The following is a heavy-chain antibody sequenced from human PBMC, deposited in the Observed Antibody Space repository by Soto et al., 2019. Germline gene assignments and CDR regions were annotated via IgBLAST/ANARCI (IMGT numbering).Heavy chain of an antibody. Sequence: SETLSLTCTVSGGSISSGDYYWSWIRQPPGKGLEWIGYIYYSGSTYYNPSLKSRLSISVDTSKNQFSLKLSSVTAADTAVYYCASRPYYYDSSGYYSRHFDYWGQGTLVTVSS. V-gene: IGHV4-30-4*01. D-gene: IGHD3-22*01. CDR2: IYYSGST. CDR3: ASRPYYYDSSGYYSRHFDY. J-gene: IGHJ4*02. CDR1: GGSISSGDYY.